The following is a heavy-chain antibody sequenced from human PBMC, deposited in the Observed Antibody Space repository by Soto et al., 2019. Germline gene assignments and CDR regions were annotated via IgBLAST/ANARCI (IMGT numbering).Heavy chain of an antibody. CDR1: GFTFSSYA. CDR3: TKDRPPSYSSGWYYFDY. CDR2: MSGSGGST. V-gene: IGHV3-23*01. Sequence: GGSLRLSCAASGFTFSSYAMSWVRQAPGKGLEWVSAMSGSGGSTYYADSVKGRFTISRDNSKNTLFLQMNSLRAEDTAVYYCTKDRPPSYSSGWYYFDYWGQGTLVTVSS. J-gene: IGHJ4*02. D-gene: IGHD6-19*01.